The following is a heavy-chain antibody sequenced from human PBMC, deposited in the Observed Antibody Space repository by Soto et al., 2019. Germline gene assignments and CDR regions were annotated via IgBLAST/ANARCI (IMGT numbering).Heavy chain of an antibody. V-gene: IGHV3-53*01. D-gene: IGHD3-22*01. CDR1: GFIGSSNY. Sequence: EVQLVESGGGLLQPGGSLRLSCAASGFIGSSNYMSWVRQAPGKGLEWVSIIYSGGSTYYADSVKGRFTISRDTSKNTLYLQMNSLRADDTAVYYCAINYYHPSGYYRVSEYWGQGTLVTVSS. CDR2: IYSGGST. J-gene: IGHJ4*02. CDR3: AINYYHPSGYYRVSEY.